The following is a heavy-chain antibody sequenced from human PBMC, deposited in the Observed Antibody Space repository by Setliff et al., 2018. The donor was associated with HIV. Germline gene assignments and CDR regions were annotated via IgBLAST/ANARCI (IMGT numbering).Heavy chain of an antibody. Sequence: PSETLSLTCAVYGGSFSGYYWSWIRQPPGKGLEWIGEINHSRATNYNPSLKSRVTISVDTSKHQFSLNLNSVTASDTAVYYCARRGAEDFSEYDWVDYWGQGTLVTVSS. J-gene: IGHJ4*02. V-gene: IGHV4-34*01. CDR2: INHSRAT. CDR3: ARRGAEDFSEYDWVDY. CDR1: GGSFSGYY. D-gene: IGHD3-16*01.